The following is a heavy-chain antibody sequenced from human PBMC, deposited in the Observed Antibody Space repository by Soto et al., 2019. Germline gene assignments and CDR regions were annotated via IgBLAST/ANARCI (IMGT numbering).Heavy chain of an antibody. J-gene: IGHJ4*02. CDR2: INPNSGGT. Sequence: ASVKVSCKASGYTFTGYYMHWVRQAPGQGLEWMGWINPNSGGTNYAQKFQGWVTMTRDTSISTAYMELSRLRSDDTAVYYCAVVDDYGDPGGVFDYWGQGSLVPVSS. CDR1: GYTFTGYY. CDR3: AVVDDYGDPGGVFDY. D-gene: IGHD4-17*01. V-gene: IGHV1-2*04.